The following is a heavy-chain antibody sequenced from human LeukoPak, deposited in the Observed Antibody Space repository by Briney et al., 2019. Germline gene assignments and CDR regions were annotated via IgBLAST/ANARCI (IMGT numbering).Heavy chain of an antibody. CDR2: IYHSGST. D-gene: IGHD3-9*01. CDR1: GYSISGGYY. V-gene: IGHV4-38-2*02. Sequence: SETLSLTCTVSGYSISGGYYWGWIRQPPGKGLEWIGSIYHSGSTYYNPSLKSRVTISVDTSKNQFSLKLSSVTAADTAVYYCARDYDILTGDDAFDIWGQGTMVTVSS. J-gene: IGHJ3*02. CDR3: ARDYDILTGDDAFDI.